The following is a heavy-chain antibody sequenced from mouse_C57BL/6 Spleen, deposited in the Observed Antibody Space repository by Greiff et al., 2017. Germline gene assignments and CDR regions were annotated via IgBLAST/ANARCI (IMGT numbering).Heavy chain of an antibody. J-gene: IGHJ4*01. CDR1: GYTFTSYW. CDR3: AREDYGNYDRYYAMDY. CDR2: IHPNSGST. V-gene: IGHV1-64*01. D-gene: IGHD2-1*01. Sequence: QVQLQQPGAELVKPGASVKLSCKASGYTFTSYWMHWVKQRPGQGLEWIGMIHPNSGSTNYNEKFKSKATLTVDKSSSTAYVQLSSLTSEDSAVYYCAREDYGNYDRYYAMDYWGQGTSVTVSS.